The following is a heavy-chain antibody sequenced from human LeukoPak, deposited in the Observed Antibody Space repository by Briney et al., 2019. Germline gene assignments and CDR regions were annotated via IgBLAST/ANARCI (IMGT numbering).Heavy chain of an antibody. CDR3: ARIRSGGAPPDY. D-gene: IGHD3-16*01. V-gene: IGHV4-34*01. CDR2: INHSGST. Sequence: SETLSLTCAVYGGSFSGYYWSWIRQPPGKGLEWIGEINHSGSTNYNPSLKSRVTISVDTSKNQFSLKLSSVTAADTAVYYCARIRSGGAPPDYWGQGTLVTVSS. J-gene: IGHJ4*02. CDR1: GGSFSGYY.